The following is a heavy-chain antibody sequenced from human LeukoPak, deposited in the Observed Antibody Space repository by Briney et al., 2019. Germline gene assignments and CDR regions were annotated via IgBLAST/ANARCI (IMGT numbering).Heavy chain of an antibody. Sequence: GGSLRLSCAASGFTFSSYWMSWVRQAPGKGLEWVANIKQDGSEKYYVDSVKGRFTISRDNAKTSLYLQMNSLRAEDTAVYYCARDMYYDILTGYYNRAFDIWGQGTMVTVSS. J-gene: IGHJ3*02. CDR2: IKQDGSEK. V-gene: IGHV3-7*03. CDR1: GFTFSSYW. CDR3: ARDMYYDILTGYYNRAFDI. D-gene: IGHD3-9*01.